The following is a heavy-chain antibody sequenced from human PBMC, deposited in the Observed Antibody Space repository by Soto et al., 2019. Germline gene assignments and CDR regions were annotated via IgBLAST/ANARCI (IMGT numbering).Heavy chain of an antibody. CDR2: IYYSGST. CDR1: GGSISSGDYY. D-gene: IGHD5-18*01. J-gene: IGHJ4*02. CDR3: AREDKSYGYDS. Sequence: SETLSLTCTVSGGSISSGDYYWSWIRQPPGKGLEWIGYIYYSGSTYYNPSLKSRVTISVDTSENQFSLKLSSVTAADTAVYYCAREDKSYGYDSWGQGTLVTVSS. V-gene: IGHV4-30-4*01.